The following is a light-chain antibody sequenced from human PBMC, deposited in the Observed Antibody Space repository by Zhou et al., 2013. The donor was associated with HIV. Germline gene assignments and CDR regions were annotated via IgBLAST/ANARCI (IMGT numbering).Light chain of an antibody. V-gene: IGKV1-17*01. CDR1: QAIGND. J-gene: IGKJ4*01. CDR3: QQYRSYPLT. Sequence: DIQLTQSPSSLSASVGDRITITCRASQAIGNDLAWYQQKPGQAPERLIYGASTLQSGVPSRFSGSGSGTEFTLTITSLQPEDFGTYYCQQYRSYPLTFGGGTKVE. CDR2: GAS.